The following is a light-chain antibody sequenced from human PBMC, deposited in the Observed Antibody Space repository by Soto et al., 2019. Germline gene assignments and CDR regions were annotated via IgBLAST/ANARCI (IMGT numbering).Light chain of an antibody. J-gene: IGKJ2*01. CDR3: QQYDSYPL. CDR2: AAS. V-gene: IGKV1-8*01. Sequence: AIRRTQSPSSCSAATGVRGTITCRASQGISSCLSWYQQKPGKAPKRLIYAASTLQSGVPSRFSGSGSGTDFNLSISCLQSEDFSTYYCQQYDSYPLFGRGTKLEIK. CDR1: QGISSC.